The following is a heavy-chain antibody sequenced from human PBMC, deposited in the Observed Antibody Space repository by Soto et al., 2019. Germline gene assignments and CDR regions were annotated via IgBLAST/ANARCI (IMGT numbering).Heavy chain of an antibody. V-gene: IGHV1-18*01. J-gene: IGHJ3*02. CDR3: ARVPRIAAAGTPHDAFDI. Sequence: ASVKVSCKASGYTFTSYGISWVRQAPGQGLEWMGWISAYNGNTNYAQKLQGRVTMTTDTSTSTAYMELRSLRSDDTAVYYCARVPRIAAAGTPHDAFDIWGQGTMVTVSS. CDR2: ISAYNGNT. CDR1: GYTFTSYG. D-gene: IGHD6-13*01.